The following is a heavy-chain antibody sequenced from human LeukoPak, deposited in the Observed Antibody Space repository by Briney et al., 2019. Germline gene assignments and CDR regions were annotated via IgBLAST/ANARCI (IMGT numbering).Heavy chain of an antibody. CDR2: IKSKTDGGTT. V-gene: IGHV3-15*01. CDR3: TSLLQQLDNFDD. J-gene: IGHJ4*02. CDR1: GFTFSNAW. Sequence: PGGSLRLSCAASGFTFSNAWMSWVRQAPGKGLEWVGRIKSKTDGGTTDYAAPVKGRFTISRDDSKNTLYLQMNSLKTEDTAVYYCTSLLQQLDNFDDSGQGTLVTVSS. D-gene: IGHD6-13*01.